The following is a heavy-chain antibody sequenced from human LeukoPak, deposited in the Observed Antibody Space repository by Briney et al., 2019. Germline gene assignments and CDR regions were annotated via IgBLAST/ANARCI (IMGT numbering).Heavy chain of an antibody. D-gene: IGHD5-18*01. Sequence: GGSLRLSCAASGFTFSDYYMDWVRQVPGKGLEWVARCRNKANSHTTEYAASVKGRFTISRDDAKNSPYLQMNSLKTEDTAVYYCTRSTWIQLSSPFDYWGQGTLVTVSS. CDR3: TRSTWIQLSSPFDY. V-gene: IGHV3-72*01. J-gene: IGHJ4*02. CDR2: CRNKANSHTT. CDR1: GFTFSDYY.